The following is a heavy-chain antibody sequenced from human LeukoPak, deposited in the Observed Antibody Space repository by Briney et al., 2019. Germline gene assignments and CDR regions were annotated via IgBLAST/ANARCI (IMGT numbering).Heavy chain of an antibody. CDR2: IYYSGST. J-gene: IGHJ4*02. V-gene: IGHV4-39*01. Sequence: SETLSLTCTVSGGSISSSSYYWGWIRQPPRKGLEWIGSIYYSGSTYYNPSLKRRVIISVDKSKNQYSLKLSSVTAADTAVYYCARHRRFGVIIIDYWGQGTLVTVSS. CDR1: GGSISSSSYY. CDR3: ARHRRFGVIIIDY. D-gene: IGHD3-3*01.